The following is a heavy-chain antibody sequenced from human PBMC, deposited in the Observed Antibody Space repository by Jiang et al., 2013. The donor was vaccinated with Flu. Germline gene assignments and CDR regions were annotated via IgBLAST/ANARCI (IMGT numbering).Heavy chain of an antibody. CDR2: VTPDDIEI. CDR3: ARDMGYDYYYMDV. CDR1: GFTFDDYG. J-gene: IGHJ6*03. V-gene: IGHV3-9*01. Sequence: VQLVESGGGLVQPGGSLRLSCAASGFTFDDYGMFWVRQAPGKGLEWVAGVTPDDIEIGYADSVKGRFTISRGSAKKTLYLQMQSLRADDTALYFCARDMGYDYYYMDVWGKGTTVIVSS.